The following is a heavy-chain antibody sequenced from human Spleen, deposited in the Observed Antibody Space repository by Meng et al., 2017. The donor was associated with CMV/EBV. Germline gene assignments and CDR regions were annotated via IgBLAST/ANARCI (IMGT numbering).Heavy chain of an antibody. V-gene: IGHV3-48*03. Sequence: GESLKISCAASEFTFSSYGMNWVRQAPGKGLEWVSYISSSGTTIYYADSVKGRFTISRDNAKNSLYLQMNSLRAEDTAVYYCARYCTSASCYDYYYSGMDVWGQGTTVTVSS. CDR3: ARYCTSASCYDYYYSGMDV. CDR2: ISSSGTTI. J-gene: IGHJ6*02. D-gene: IGHD2-2*01. CDR1: EFTFSSYG.